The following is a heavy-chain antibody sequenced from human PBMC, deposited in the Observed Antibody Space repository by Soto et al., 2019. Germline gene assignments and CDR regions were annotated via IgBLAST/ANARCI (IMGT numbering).Heavy chain of an antibody. D-gene: IGHD2-15*01. V-gene: IGHV1-69*06. Sequence: ASLKVSCKASAGTFSSYAISWVRQAPGQGLEWMGGIIPIFGTANYAQKFQGRVTITADKSTSTAYMELSSLRFEDTAVYCCARKWTRGSWRSKDYYHSTGMDVWGQGTTVPVSS. J-gene: IGHJ6*02. CDR1: AGTFSSYA. CDR2: IIPIFGTA. CDR3: ARKWTRGSWRSKDYYHSTGMDV.